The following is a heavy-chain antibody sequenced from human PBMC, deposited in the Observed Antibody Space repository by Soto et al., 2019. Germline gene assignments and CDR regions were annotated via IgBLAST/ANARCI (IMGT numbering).Heavy chain of an antibody. CDR3: ARYTNPTVPGLPFDY. D-gene: IGHD6-19*01. Sequence: PGGSLRLSCVASGFTFSSYWMSWVRRAPGKGLECVANTKQDGSREYYVDSVKGRFTISRDNAKNSLYLQMNSLRAEDTAVYYCARYTNPTVPGLPFDYWGQGTLVTVSS. CDR2: TKQDGSRE. V-gene: IGHV3-7*03. CDR1: GFTFSSYW. J-gene: IGHJ4*02.